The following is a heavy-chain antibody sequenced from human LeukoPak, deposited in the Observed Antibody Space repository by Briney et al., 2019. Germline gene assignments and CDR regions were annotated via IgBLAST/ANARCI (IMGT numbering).Heavy chain of an antibody. V-gene: IGHV3-33*06. CDR1: GFTFSSYG. Sequence: GRSLRLSCAASGFTFSSYGMHWVRQAPGKGLEWVAVIWYDGSNKYYADSVKGRFTISRDNSKNTLYPQMNSLRAEDTAVYYCAKELRQYYYDSSGYHQGGAFDIWGQGTMVTVSS. CDR3: AKELRQYYYDSSGYHQGGAFDI. J-gene: IGHJ3*02. CDR2: IWYDGSNK. D-gene: IGHD3-22*01.